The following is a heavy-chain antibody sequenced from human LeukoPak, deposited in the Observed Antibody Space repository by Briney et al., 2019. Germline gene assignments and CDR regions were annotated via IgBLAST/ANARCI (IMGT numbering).Heavy chain of an antibody. CDR2: INHSGST. J-gene: IGHJ4*02. Sequence: PSETLSLTCAVYGGSLSGYYWSWIRQPPGKGLEWIGEINHSGSTNYNPSLKSRVTISVDTSKNQFSLKLSSVTAADTAVYYCARSGILTNFDYWGQGTLVTVSS. CDR3: ARSGILTNFDY. D-gene: IGHD3-9*01. V-gene: IGHV4-34*01. CDR1: GGSLSGYY.